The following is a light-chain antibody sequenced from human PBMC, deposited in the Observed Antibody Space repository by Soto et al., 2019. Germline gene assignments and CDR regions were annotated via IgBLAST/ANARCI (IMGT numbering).Light chain of an antibody. CDR3: QQSGGSRT. CDR1: HSVSADY. CDR2: GAS. Sequence: EIVLTQSPGTLSVSPGERATLSCRASHSVSADYLAWYQQKPGQAPRLLIYGASNRATGIPDRFSGSGSGAHFTLTINRLEPEDFAVYYCQQSGGSRTFGQGTKVQ. J-gene: IGKJ1*01. V-gene: IGKV3-20*01.